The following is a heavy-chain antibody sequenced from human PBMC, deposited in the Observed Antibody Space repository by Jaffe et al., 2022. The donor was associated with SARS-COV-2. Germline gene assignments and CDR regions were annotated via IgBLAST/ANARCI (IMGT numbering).Heavy chain of an antibody. D-gene: IGHD3-3*01. CDR2: IKSKTDGGTT. CDR3: TTGDPYDFWSGYDPFDY. J-gene: IGHJ4*02. V-gene: IGHV3-15*01. Sequence: EVQLVESGGGLVKPGGSLRLSCAASGFTFSNAWMSWVRQAPGKGLEWVGRIKSKTDGGTTDYAAPVKGRFTISRDDSKNTLYLQMNSLKTEDTAVYYCTTGDPYDFWSGYDPFDYWGQGTLVTVSS. CDR1: GFTFSNAW.